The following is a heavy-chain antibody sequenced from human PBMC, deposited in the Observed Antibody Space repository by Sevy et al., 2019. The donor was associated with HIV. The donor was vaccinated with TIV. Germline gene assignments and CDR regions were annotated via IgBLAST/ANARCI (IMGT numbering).Heavy chain of an antibody. D-gene: IGHD6-6*01. V-gene: IGHV3-11*01. CDR3: AREDIADRHFDY. CDR1: GFTFSDYY. CDR2: ISSSGSTI. J-gene: IGHJ4*02. Sequence: GESLKISCAASGFTFSDYYINWIRQAPGKGLEWVSYISSSGSTIYYADSVKGRFTISRDNAKNSVYLQMNSLRVEDTAVYYCAREDIADRHFDYWGQGALVTVSS.